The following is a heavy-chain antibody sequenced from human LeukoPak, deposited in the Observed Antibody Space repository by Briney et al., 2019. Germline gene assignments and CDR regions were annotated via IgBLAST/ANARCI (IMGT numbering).Heavy chain of an antibody. D-gene: IGHD6-13*01. CDR3: ARDTSSWYEGDTFDI. CDR2: IKQDGSAK. CDR1: GFTFSIYC. V-gene: IGHV3-7*01. J-gene: IGHJ3*02. Sequence: GGSLRLSCASSGFTFSIYCMSWVRQAPGKGLQWVANIKQDGSAKYYVDSVKGRFTISRDNAKTSLYLQMNSLRAEDTAVYYCARDTSSWYEGDTFDISGQGTMVTVSS.